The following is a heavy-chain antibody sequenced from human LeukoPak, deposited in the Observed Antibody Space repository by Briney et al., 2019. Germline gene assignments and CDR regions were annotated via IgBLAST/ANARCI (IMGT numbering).Heavy chain of an antibody. V-gene: IGHV3-9*01. CDR2: ISWNSGSI. D-gene: IGHD5-24*01. Sequence: AGGSLRLSCAASGFTFDDYAMHWVRQAPGKGLEWVSGISWNSGSIGYADSVKGRFTISRDNAKNSLYLQMNSLRAEDTALYYCASRLRDGYNYGFDIWGQGTMVTVSS. J-gene: IGHJ3*02. CDR3: ASRLRDGYNYGFDI. CDR1: GFTFDDYA.